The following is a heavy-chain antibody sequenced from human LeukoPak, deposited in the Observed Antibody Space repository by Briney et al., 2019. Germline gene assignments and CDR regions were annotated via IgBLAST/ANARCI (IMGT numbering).Heavy chain of an antibody. D-gene: IGHD1-26*01. J-gene: IGHJ1*01. Sequence: SETLSLTCTVSGGSISSYYWSWIRQPPGKGLEWIGYIYYSGSTNYNPSLKSRVTISVDTSKNQFSLKLSSVTAADTAVYYCARGNLGSYYRGDFQHWGQGTLVTVSS. CDR2: IYYSGST. V-gene: IGHV4-59*01. CDR3: ARGNLGSYYRGDFQH. CDR1: GGSISSYY.